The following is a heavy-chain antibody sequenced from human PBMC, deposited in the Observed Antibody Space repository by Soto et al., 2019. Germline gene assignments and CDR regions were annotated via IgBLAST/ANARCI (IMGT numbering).Heavy chain of an antibody. J-gene: IGHJ4*02. CDR1: GFTFSTYS. CDR3: ARDRDYGDYGLLL. V-gene: IGHV3-21*01. CDR2: ISSSSAYI. Sequence: EVQLVESGGGLVKPGGSLRLSCAASGFTFSTYSMNWVRQAPGKGLEWVSSISSSSAYIYYADSVKGRFTISRDNAKNSLFLHMDSLRAEDTAVYYCARDRDYGDYGLLLGGQGTLVTVSS. D-gene: IGHD4-17*01.